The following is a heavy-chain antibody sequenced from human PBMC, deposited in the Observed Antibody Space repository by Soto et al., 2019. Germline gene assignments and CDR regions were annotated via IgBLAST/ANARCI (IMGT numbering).Heavy chain of an antibody. J-gene: IGHJ5*02. CDR2: IYYSGST. Sequence: KTSETLSLTCTVSGGSISSSSYYWGWIRQPPGKGLEWIGSIYYSGSTYYNPSLKSRVTISVDTSKNQFSLKLSSVTAADTAVYYCASPYCTNGVCYGPFDPWGQGTLVTVSS. CDR1: GGSISSSSYY. CDR3: ASPYCTNGVCYGPFDP. V-gene: IGHV4-39*01. D-gene: IGHD2-8*01.